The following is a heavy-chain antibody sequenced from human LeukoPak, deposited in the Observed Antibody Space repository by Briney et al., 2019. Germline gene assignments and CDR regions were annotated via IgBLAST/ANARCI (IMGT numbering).Heavy chain of an antibody. CDR2: INGGSGNS. CDR1: GFTFNNYA. V-gene: IGHV3-23*01. Sequence: GGSLRLSCAASGFTFNNYAMTWVRQAPGKGLEWVSVINGGSGNSYYADSVKGRFTVSRDNSKNTLYLQMNSLRDEETAVYYCAKGQGYNYGDSIDYWGQGTLVTVSS. CDR3: AKGQGYNYGDSIDY. D-gene: IGHD5-18*01. J-gene: IGHJ4*02.